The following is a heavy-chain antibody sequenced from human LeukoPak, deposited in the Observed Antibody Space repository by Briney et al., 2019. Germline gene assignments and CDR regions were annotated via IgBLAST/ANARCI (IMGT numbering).Heavy chain of an antibody. D-gene: IGHD2-2*01. Sequence: SVKVSCKASGGTFSSYAISWVRQAPGQGLEWMGGIIPIFGTANYAQKFQGRVTITTDESTSTACMELSSLRSEDTAVYYCARDKGVIVGVGPGAFDIWGQGTMVTVSS. CDR2: IIPIFGTA. V-gene: IGHV1-69*05. CDR1: GGTFSSYA. J-gene: IGHJ3*02. CDR3: ARDKGVIVGVGPGAFDI.